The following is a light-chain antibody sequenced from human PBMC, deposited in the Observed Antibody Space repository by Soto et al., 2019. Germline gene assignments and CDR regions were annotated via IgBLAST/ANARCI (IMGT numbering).Light chain of an antibody. CDR2: HAS. Sequence: AQSPSTLSASVGGGVTLTWRARQGISTWLAWYQQKPGKAPKLLIFHASSLESGAPSRFSGSGSGTEFTLTISSLQADDFANYYCQQYSSYPTFGQGTKVDIK. CDR3: QQYSSYPT. V-gene: IGKV1-5*01. CDR1: QGISTW. J-gene: IGKJ1*01.